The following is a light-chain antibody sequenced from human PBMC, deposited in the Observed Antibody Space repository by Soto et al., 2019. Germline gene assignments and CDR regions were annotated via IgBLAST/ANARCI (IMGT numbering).Light chain of an antibody. J-gene: IGKJ4*01. Sequence: EIVLTQSPGTLSLSPGERGTLPCRASQSVSSNYLAWYQQKPGQAPRLLIYGASSRATGIPDRFSGSGSGTDFTLTISRLEPEDFAVYYCQQYGSSPLTFGGGTKVDIK. CDR2: GAS. CDR3: QQYGSSPLT. CDR1: QSVSSNY. V-gene: IGKV3-20*01.